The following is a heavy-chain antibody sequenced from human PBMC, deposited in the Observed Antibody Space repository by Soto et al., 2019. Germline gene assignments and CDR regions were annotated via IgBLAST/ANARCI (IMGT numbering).Heavy chain of an antibody. CDR2: IRSKAYGGTT. V-gene: IGHV3-49*04. CDR1: GFTFGDYA. J-gene: IGHJ4*02. Sequence: PGGSLRLSCTASGFTFGDYAMSWVRQAPGKGLEWVGFIRSKAYGGTTEYAASVKGRFTISRDDSKSIAYLQMNSLKTEDTAVYYCTSAPTYYYDSSAPPRGSYFDYWGQGTLVTVSS. D-gene: IGHD3-22*01. CDR3: TSAPTYYYDSSAPPRGSYFDY.